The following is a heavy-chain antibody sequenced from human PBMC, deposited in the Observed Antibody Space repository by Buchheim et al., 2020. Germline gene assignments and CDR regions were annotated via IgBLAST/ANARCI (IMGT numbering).Heavy chain of an antibody. Sequence: QVQLQESGPGLVKPSETLSLTCTVSGGSVSSGSYYWSWIRQPPGKGLEWIGYIYYSGSTNYNPSLKSRVTISVDTSKNQFSLKLSSVTAADTAVYYCARVVRYYYDSNGYYFDLWGRGTL. J-gene: IGHJ2*01. CDR1: GGSVSSGSYY. CDR2: IYYSGST. CDR3: ARVVRYYYDSNGYYFDL. D-gene: IGHD3-22*01. V-gene: IGHV4-61*01.